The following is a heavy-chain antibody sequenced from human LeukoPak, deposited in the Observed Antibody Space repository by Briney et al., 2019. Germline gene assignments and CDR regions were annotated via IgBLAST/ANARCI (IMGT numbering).Heavy chain of an antibody. CDR3: ARLGSRAVTGTSKFDP. V-gene: IGHV5-51*01. CDR1: GYTFTNYW. D-gene: IGHD6-19*01. Sequence: GESLKISCKASGYTFTNYWIGWVRQMPGKGLEWIGTIYPGDSDTRYSPSFQGQVTISVDKSISTAYLQWSSLKASDTAMYYCARLGSRAVTGTSKFDPWGQGTLVTVSS. CDR2: IYPGDSDT. J-gene: IGHJ5*02.